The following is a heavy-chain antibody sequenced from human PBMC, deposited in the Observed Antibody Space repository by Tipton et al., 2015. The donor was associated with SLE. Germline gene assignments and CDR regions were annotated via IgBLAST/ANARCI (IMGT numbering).Heavy chain of an antibody. CDR1: WDSISSIGYY. D-gene: IGHD3-22*01. CDR3: ARDEYRYDTTGYHLLGHFDF. J-gene: IGHJ4*02. CDR2: IYSRGST. Sequence: TLSLTCTVSWDSISSIGYYWSWIRQHPGKGLEWIGPIYSRGSTSYSPSLESRATISADTSKNQFSLKLTSATAADTAVYYCARDEYRYDTTGYHLLGHFDFWGQGTLVTVSS. V-gene: IGHV4-31*03.